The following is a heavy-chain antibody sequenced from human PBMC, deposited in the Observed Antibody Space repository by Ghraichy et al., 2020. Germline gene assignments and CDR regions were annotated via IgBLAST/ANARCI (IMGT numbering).Heavy chain of an antibody. CDR3: ARTYYYGSGSSNWFDP. Sequence: GSLSLTCSVSGGSISSSSGYHWGWIRQPPGKGLEWIGSIYYSGSTYYNPSLKSRVTISVDTSKNQFSLKLSSVTAADTAIYYCARTYYYGSGSSNWFDPWGQGTLYSVAS. D-gene: IGHD3-10*01. CDR2: IYYSGST. V-gene: IGHV4-39*01. CDR1: GGSISSSSGYH. J-gene: IGHJ5*02.